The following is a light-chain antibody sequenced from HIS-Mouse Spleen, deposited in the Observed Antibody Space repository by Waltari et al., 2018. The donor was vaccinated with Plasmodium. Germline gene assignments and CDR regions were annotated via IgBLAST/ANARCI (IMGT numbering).Light chain of an antibody. CDR3: QQYNNWSFT. J-gene: IGKJ3*01. Sequence: IVMTQSPATLSVSPGERVTLSFMASQSVSRNLAWYQQKPGQAPRLLIYGASTRATGIPARFSGSGAGTEFTLTISSLQSEDFAVYYCQQYNNWSFTFGPGTKVDIK. V-gene: IGKV3-15*01. CDR1: QSVSRN. CDR2: GAS.